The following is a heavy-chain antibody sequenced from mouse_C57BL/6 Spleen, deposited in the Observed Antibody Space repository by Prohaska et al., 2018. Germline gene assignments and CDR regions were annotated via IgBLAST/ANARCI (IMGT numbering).Heavy chain of an antibody. Sequence: QVQLQQPGAELVMPGASVKLSCKASGYTFTSYWMHWVKQRPGQGLEWIGEIDPSDSYTNYNQKFKGKATLTVDKSASTAYMQLSSLTSEDSAVYYCARGGGTDYYAMDYWGQGTSVTVSS. J-gene: IGHJ4*01. D-gene: IGHD4-1*01. V-gene: IGHV1-69*01. CDR3: ARGGGTDYYAMDY. CDR1: GYTFTSYW. CDR2: IDPSDSYT.